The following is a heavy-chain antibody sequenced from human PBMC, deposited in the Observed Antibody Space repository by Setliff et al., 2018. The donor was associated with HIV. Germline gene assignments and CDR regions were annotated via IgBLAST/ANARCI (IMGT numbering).Heavy chain of an antibody. CDR3: ARGHSHGYGYSGSYGPFDI. Sequence: SVKVSCKASGYTFTSYYMHWVRQAPGQGLEWMGGFISVRGVTHHAQKFQGRVTFTTDDSTSTAYMELNSLRSEDTAVYYCARGHSHGYGYSGSYGPFDIWGQGTMVTVSS. J-gene: IGHJ3*02. D-gene: IGHD1-26*01. CDR2: FISVRGVT. CDR1: GYTFTSYY. V-gene: IGHV1-69*10.